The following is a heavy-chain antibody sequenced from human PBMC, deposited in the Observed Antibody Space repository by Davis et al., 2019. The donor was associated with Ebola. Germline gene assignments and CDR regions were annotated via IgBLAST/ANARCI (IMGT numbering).Heavy chain of an antibody. D-gene: IGHD2-2*01. J-gene: IGHJ5*02. CDR1: GGSISSGDYY. CDR2: IYYSGST. CDR3: ARGHIVVVPADWFDP. V-gene: IGHV4-30-4*01. Sequence: SETLSLTCTVSGGSISSGDYYWSWIRQPPGKGLEWIGYIYYSGSTYYNPSLKSRVTISVDTSKNQFSLKLSSVTAADTAVYYCARGHIVVVPADWFDPWGQGTLVTVSS.